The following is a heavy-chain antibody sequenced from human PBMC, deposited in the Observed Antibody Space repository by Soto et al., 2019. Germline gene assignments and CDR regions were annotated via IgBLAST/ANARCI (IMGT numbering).Heavy chain of an antibody. CDR3: ASWAGQVRGFGGPFDY. D-gene: IGHD2-15*01. CDR1: GYTFTSHG. J-gene: IGHJ4*02. V-gene: IGHV1-18*04. CDR2: SSGYNGNT. Sequence: PSVTVSCKASGYTFTSHGISWVRQAPGQRLEWMGWSSGYNGNTNYAQKYQGRVSVTADTSTSTAYMELRSLRSDDTAVYYCASWAGQVRGFGGPFDYWGQGTLVTVSS.